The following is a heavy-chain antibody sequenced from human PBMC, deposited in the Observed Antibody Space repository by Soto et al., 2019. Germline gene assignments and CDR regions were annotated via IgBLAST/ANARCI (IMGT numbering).Heavy chain of an antibody. V-gene: IGHV4-34*01. D-gene: IGHD2-2*01. CDR2: INHSGST. CDR3: ARGIMSDRSPSDIVVVPAAEGRMGHWFDP. Sequence: SETLSLTCAVDGGSFSGYYLSWSRQPPGKGLEWIGEINHSGSTNYDPSLKSRVTISVDTSKNQFSLKLSSVTAADTAVYYCARGIMSDRSPSDIVVVPAAEGRMGHWFDPWGQGTLVTVSS. J-gene: IGHJ5*02. CDR1: GGSFSGYY.